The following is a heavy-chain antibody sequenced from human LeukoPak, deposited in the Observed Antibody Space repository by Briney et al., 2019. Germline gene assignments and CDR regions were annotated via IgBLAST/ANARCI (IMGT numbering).Heavy chain of an antibody. D-gene: IGHD7-27*01. Sequence: PGGSLRLSCAAPGFTLSTYWVSWVRQAPGKGLEWVANIKQDGSEKYYVDSVKGRFTISRDNAKNSLYLQMNSLRADDTAVYYCAAKLGASYWGQGTLVTVSS. V-gene: IGHV3-7*01. CDR1: GFTLSTYW. J-gene: IGHJ4*02. CDR2: IKQDGSEK. CDR3: AAKLGASY.